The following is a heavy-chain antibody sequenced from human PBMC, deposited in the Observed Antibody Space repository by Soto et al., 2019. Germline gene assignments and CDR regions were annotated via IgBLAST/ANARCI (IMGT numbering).Heavy chain of an antibody. CDR3: ASGYRSRFAY. CDR1: GGSISSDY. V-gene: IGHV4-59*08. Sequence: SETLSLTCTVSGGSISSDYWSWIRQPPGKGLEWIGYIYYSGSTNYNPSLKSRVTISVDTSKDQFSLKLSSVTAADTAVFYCASGYRSRFAYWGQGTLVTVSS. J-gene: IGHJ4*02. D-gene: IGHD1-1*01. CDR2: IYYSGST.